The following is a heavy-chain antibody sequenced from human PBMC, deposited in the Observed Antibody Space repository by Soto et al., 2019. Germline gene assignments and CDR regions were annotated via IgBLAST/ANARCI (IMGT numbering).Heavy chain of an antibody. CDR1: GFTFSSYA. D-gene: IGHD3-22*01. V-gene: IGHV3-23*01. Sequence: GGSLRLSCAASGFTFSSYAMSWVRQAPGKGLEWVSAISGSGGSTYYADSVKGRFTISRDNSKNTLYLQMNSLRAEDTAVYYCAKDLFYDSRRSIFDYWGQGTLVTVSS. CDR2: ISGSGGST. CDR3: AKDLFYDSRRSIFDY. J-gene: IGHJ4*02.